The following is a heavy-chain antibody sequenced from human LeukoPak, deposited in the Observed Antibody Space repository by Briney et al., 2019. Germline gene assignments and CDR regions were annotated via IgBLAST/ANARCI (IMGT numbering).Heavy chain of an antibody. CDR1: GGSISSYY. Sequence: SETLSLTCTVSGGSISSYYWSWIRQPPGKGLEWIGYIYYSGSTNYNPSLKSRVTISVDTSKNQFSLKLSSVTAADTAVYYCVGAIFGVVTQDYWGQGTLVTVSS. CDR3: VGAIFGVVTQDY. D-gene: IGHD3-3*01. CDR2: IYYSGST. J-gene: IGHJ4*02. V-gene: IGHV4-59*08.